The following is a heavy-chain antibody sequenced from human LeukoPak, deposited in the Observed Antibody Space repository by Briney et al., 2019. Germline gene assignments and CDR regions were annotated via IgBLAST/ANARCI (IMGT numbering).Heavy chain of an antibody. V-gene: IGHV2-70*01. D-gene: IGHD4-17*01. Sequence: SGPTLVKPTQTLTLTCTFSGFSLTTSGMCVSWIRQPPGKALGWLALINWDDDKYYNTSLKTRLTISKDTSKNQVVLTMTNMDPVDTATYYCARTTYGDYARGTLDYWGQGTLVTVSS. CDR1: GFSLTTSGMC. J-gene: IGHJ4*02. CDR2: INWDDDK. CDR3: ARTTYGDYARGTLDY.